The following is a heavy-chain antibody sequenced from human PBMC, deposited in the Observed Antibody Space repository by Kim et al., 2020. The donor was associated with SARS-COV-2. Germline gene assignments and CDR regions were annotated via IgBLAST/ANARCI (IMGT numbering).Heavy chain of an antibody. Sequence: SETLSLTCTVSGGSISSYYWSWIRQPPGKGLEWIGYIYYSGSTNYNPSLKSRVTISVDTSKNQFFLKLSSVTAADTAVYYCARVWEGYYYDSSGYYQVDYWGQGTLVTVSS. J-gene: IGHJ4*02. CDR2: IYYSGST. D-gene: IGHD3-22*01. V-gene: IGHV4-59*01. CDR1: GGSISSYY. CDR3: ARVWEGYYYDSSGYYQVDY.